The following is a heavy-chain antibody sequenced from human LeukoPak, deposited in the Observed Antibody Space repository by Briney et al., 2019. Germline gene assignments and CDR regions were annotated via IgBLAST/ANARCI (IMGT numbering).Heavy chain of an antibody. J-gene: IGHJ3*02. CDR2: ISGSGGST. D-gene: IGHD4-17*01. Sequence: GGSLRLSCAASGFTFSSYAMSWVRQAPGKGLEWVSAISGSGGSTYYADSVKGRFTISRDNSKNTLYLQMNSLRAEDTAVYYCAKVLMGDYGDYHDAFDIWGRGTMVTVSS. V-gene: IGHV3-23*01. CDR3: AKVLMGDYGDYHDAFDI. CDR1: GFTFSSYA.